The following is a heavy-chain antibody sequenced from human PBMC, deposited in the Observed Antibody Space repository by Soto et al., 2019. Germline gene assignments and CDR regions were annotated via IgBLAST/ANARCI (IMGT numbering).Heavy chain of an antibody. CDR1: GFTFSSYS. J-gene: IGHJ4*02. CDR2: ISSSSSYI. V-gene: IGHV3-21*01. CDR3: ARDEISAAGLFDY. D-gene: IGHD6-13*01. Sequence: GGSLRLSCAASGFTFSSYSMNWVRQAPGKGLEWVSSISSSSSYIYYADSVKGRFTISRDNAKNSLYLQMNSLRAEDTAVYYCARDEISAAGLFDYWGQGTLVTVSS.